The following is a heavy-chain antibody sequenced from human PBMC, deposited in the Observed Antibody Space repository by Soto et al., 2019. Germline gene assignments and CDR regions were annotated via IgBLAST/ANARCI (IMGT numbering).Heavy chain of an antibody. CDR3: ANEGYYGMDV. CDR1: GGSISSSSYY. V-gene: IGHV4-39*07. J-gene: IGHJ6*02. CDR2: IYYSGST. Sequence: SETLSLTCTVSGGSISSSSYYWGWIRQPPGKGLEWIGYIYYSGSTYYNPSLKSRVTISVDRSKNQFSLKLSSVTAADTAVYYCANEGYYGMDVWGQGTTITVSS.